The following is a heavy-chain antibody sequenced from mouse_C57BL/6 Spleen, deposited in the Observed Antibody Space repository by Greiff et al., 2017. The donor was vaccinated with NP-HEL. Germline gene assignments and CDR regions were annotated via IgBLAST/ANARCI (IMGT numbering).Heavy chain of an antibody. D-gene: IGHD1-1*01. Sequence: QVQLQQPGAELVKPGASVKMSCKASGYTFTSYWITWVKQRPGQGLEWIGDIYPGSGSTNYNEKFKSKATLTVDTSSSTAYMQLSSLTSEDSAVYYCARRGPVVAPVAYWGQGTLVTVSA. CDR1: GYTFTSYW. CDR3: ARRGPVVAPVAY. J-gene: IGHJ3*01. CDR2: IYPGSGST. V-gene: IGHV1-55*01.